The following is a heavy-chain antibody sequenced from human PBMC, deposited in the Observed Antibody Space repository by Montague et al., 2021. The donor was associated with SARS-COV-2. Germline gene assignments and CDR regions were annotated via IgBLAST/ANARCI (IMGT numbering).Heavy chain of an antibody. CDR3: ARWGLNNAFDI. Sequence: SETLSLTCSVSGDSISRSHYFWAWIRQPPGMGLEWIGSIYFTGKTXYHPSLKSRVTISIDTSKNHFSPRLSSVTAADSAVFYCARWGLNNAFDIWGLGTMITISS. J-gene: IGHJ3*02. V-gene: IGHV4-39*02. CDR1: GDSISRSHYF. CDR2: IYFTGKT. D-gene: IGHD1/OR15-1a*01.